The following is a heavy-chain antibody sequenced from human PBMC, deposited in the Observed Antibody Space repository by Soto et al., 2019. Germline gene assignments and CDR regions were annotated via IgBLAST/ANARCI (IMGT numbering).Heavy chain of an antibody. CDR3: AREGDDVLRFLEWLSDGGRYFDY. Sequence: SETLSLTCSVSGYSISIGYYWGLIRQPPGKGLEWIGTIYLSGTTYYNPSLKSRVTISVDTSKNQFSLKLSSVTAADTAVYYCAREGDDVLRFLEWLSDGGRYFDYWGQGTLVTVS. D-gene: IGHD3-3*01. CDR1: GYSISIGYY. CDR2: IYLSGTT. V-gene: IGHV4-38-2*02. J-gene: IGHJ4*02.